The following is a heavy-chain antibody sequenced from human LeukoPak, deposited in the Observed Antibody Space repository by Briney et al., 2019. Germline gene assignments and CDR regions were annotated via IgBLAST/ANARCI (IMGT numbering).Heavy chain of an antibody. J-gene: IGHJ4*02. V-gene: IGHV2-5*02. CDR3: AHSSHGRNFNY. Sequence: SGPTLVNPTQTLTLTCTFYGFSLSTSGVGVGWIRHPPIKGREWLALIYLDDDKRYRPSLQSRLTITKDTSKSKGVLKMPSMDPVDTATYSCAHSSHGRNFNYWGEGPLVPVSS. D-gene: IGHD2-8*01. CDR1: GFSLSTSGVG. CDR2: IYLDDDK.